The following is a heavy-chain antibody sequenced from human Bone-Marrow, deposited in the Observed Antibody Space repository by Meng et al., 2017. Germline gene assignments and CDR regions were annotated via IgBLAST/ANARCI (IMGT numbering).Heavy chain of an antibody. V-gene: IGHV1-2*06. J-gene: IGHJ4*02. D-gene: IGHD6-13*01. CDR2: IKPKSGDT. Sequence: GQLAELGDGGKEPGASVKVSCKDSGYTFPDYSLHWVRRAPGQGLERMGRIKPKSGDTHYAQRFQGRVTMTGDTSISTAYMALSGLRSDDTAMYYCARDEDISAAGKLFGDYWGQGTLVTVSS. CDR3: ARDEDISAAGKLFGDY. CDR1: GYTFPDYS.